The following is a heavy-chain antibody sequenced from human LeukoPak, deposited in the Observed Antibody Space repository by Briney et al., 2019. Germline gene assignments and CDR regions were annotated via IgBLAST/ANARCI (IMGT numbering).Heavy chain of an antibody. CDR1: GYTFGRYW. Sequence: GESLQISCNTSGYTFGRYWIAWVRQLPGKGLEWMGFIYPDDSEIRYSPSFQGQVTISADKSINTAYLQWNSLKASDTAMCYCARLWWGRSWTQGYFDYWGQGTLVTVSS. CDR3: ARLWWGRSWTQGYFDY. V-gene: IGHV5-51*01. D-gene: IGHD6-13*01. J-gene: IGHJ4*02. CDR2: IYPDDSEI.